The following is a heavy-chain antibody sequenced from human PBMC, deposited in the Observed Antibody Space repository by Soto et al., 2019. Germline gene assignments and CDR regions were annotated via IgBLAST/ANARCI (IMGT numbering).Heavy chain of an antibody. D-gene: IGHD3-10*01. CDR2: ISWNGDAT. J-gene: IGHJ4*02. Sequence: EVQLVESGGGLVQPGGSLRLSCAASGFTFDDYAIHWVRQIPGKGLEWVSGISWNGDATGYADSVKGRFTISRDNAKNSLYVQMDSLKSEDTAMYYCANLPLYGSGFDCWGQGTLVTVSS. V-gene: IGHV3-9*01. CDR1: GFTFDDYA. CDR3: ANLPLYGSGFDC.